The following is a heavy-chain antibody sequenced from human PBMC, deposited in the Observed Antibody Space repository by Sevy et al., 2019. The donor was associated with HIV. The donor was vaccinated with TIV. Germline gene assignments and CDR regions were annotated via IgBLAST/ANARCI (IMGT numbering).Heavy chain of an antibody. V-gene: IGHV3-23*01. CDR2: ISGSGGSGDKT. D-gene: IGHD2-15*01. CDR1: GFTFSNYA. Sequence: GGSLRLSCAASGFTFSNYAMNWVRQAPGKGLEWVSGISGSGGSGDKTNYADSVKGRFTISRDNYRNTVSLQMNSLRVDDAGLYYCVKGLETEEVAPATAPPYFHYYGMDVWGQGTTVTVSS. J-gene: IGHJ6*02. CDR3: VKGLETEEVAPATAPPYFHYYGMDV.